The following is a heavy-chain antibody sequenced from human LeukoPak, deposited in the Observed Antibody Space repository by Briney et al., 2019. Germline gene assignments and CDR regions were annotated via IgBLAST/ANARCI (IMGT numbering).Heavy chain of an antibody. CDR3: ARTGYQGGY. V-gene: IGHV4-61*01. CDR2: VHNNGDT. CDR1: GGSASSGHYF. D-gene: IGHD2-2*01. J-gene: IGHJ4*02. Sequence: PSETLSLTCIVSGGSASSGHYFWSWVRQPPGKGLEWIGYVHNNGDTNYNPSLERRVTISIDTSRTQVSLKLDSVTAADTAVYYCARTGYQGGYWGQGTLVTVSS.